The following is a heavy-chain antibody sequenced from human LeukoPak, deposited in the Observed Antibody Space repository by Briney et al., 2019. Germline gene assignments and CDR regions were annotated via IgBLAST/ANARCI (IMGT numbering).Heavy chain of an antibody. CDR1: GFTFDDYA. CDR3: AKFGRGYSGYADG. J-gene: IGHJ4*02. D-gene: IGHD5-12*01. Sequence: LPGGSLRLSCAASGFTFDDYAMHWVRQAPGKGLEWVSGISWNSGSIGYADSVKGRFTISRDNAKNSLYLQMNSLRAEDTALYYCAKFGRGYSGYADGWGQGTLVTVSS. V-gene: IGHV3-9*01. CDR2: ISWNSGSI.